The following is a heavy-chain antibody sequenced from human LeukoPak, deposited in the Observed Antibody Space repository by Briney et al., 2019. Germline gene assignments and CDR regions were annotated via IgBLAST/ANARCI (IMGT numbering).Heavy chain of an antibody. D-gene: IGHD2-2*01. CDR1: GYTFTSYY. CDR2: INPSGGST. CDR3: ARVGCSSTSCYLYYFDY. Sequence: ASVKVSCKASGYTFTSYYMHWVRQAPGQGLEWMGIINPSGGSTSYAQKFQGRVTMTRDTSTSTVYMELSSLRSDDTAVYFCARVGCSSTSCYLYYFDYWGQGTLVTVSS. J-gene: IGHJ4*02. V-gene: IGHV1-46*01.